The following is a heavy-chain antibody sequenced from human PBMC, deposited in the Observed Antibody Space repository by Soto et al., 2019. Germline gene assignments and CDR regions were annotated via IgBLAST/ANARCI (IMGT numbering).Heavy chain of an antibody. J-gene: IGHJ4*02. CDR2: IIPIFGTA. V-gene: IGHV1-69*06. CDR1: GGTFSSYA. Sequence: GASVKVSCKASGGTFSSYAISWVRQAPGQGLEWMGGIIPIFGTANYAQKFQGRVTITADKSTSTAYMELSSLRSEDTAVYYCARGSVFYYDSSGYYNFDYWGQGTLVTVSS. D-gene: IGHD3-22*01. CDR3: ARGSVFYYDSSGYYNFDY.